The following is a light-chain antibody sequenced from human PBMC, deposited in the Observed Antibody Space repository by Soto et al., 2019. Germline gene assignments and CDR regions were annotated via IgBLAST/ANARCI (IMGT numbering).Light chain of an antibody. CDR2: AAS. CDR1: QGISNY. J-gene: IGKJ1*01. Sequence: DIQMTQSPSSLSASVGDRVTITFRASQGISNYLAWYQQKPGKVPKLLIYAASTLQSGVPSRFSGSGSGTDFTLTISSLQPEDVATYYCQQYNSYSSVTFGQGTKVDIK. V-gene: IGKV1-27*01. CDR3: QQYNSYSSVT.